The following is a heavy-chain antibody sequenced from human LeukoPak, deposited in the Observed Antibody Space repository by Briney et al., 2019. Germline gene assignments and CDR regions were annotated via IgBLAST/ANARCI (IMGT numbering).Heavy chain of an antibody. Sequence: SETLSLTCTVSGGSISSYYWSWIRQPPGKGLEWIAYISDIGSINYNPSLKSRVTISLDTSQNQFSLNLSSVTAADTAVYYCAGHHPRNTVDFWGQGTLVTVSS. CDR1: GGSISSYY. CDR3: AGHHPRNTVDF. D-gene: IGHD2-8*02. J-gene: IGHJ4*02. V-gene: IGHV4-59*08. CDR2: ISDIGSI.